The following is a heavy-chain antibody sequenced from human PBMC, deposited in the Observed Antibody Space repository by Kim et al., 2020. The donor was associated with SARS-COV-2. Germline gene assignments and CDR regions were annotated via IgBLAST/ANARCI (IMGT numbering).Heavy chain of an antibody. J-gene: IGHJ3*02. Sequence: GGSLRLSCAASGFTFSSYGMHWVRQAPGKGLVWVSRIYSDGGMTNYADSLKGRFTISRDNAKNTVYLQMNSLRAEDTAVYYCARDKRRFLNILREVMNAVDICGQGTMVSLSS. CDR3: ARDKRRFLNILREVMNAVDI. CDR2: IYSDGGMT. CDR1: GFTFSSYG. D-gene: IGHD3-10*01. V-gene: IGHV3-74*01.